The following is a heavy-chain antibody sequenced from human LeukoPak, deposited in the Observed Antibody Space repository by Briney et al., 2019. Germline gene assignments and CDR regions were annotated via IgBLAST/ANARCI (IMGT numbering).Heavy chain of an antibody. CDR2: IYYSEST. D-gene: IGHD6-13*01. Sequence: SETLYLTCTVSVGSISSSSYYCGWIRQPPGKGLEWIGSIYYSESTYYNPSIKCRVTISVDTAKNQVSLKLSSVTAADTAVYYCARGYSSSWQPLEYWGQGTLVSVSS. CDR1: VGSISSSSYY. V-gene: IGHV4-39*01. J-gene: IGHJ4*02. CDR3: ARGYSSSWQPLEY.